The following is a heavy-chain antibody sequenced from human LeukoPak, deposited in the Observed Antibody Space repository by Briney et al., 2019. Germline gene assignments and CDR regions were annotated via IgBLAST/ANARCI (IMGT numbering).Heavy chain of an antibody. CDR3: AKDFLGARERTGYFDY. D-gene: IGHD1-26*01. CDR2: IRYDGSNK. CDR1: GFTFSSYG. V-gene: IGHV3-30*02. Sequence: GGSLRLSCAASGFTFSSYGMHWVRQAPGKGLEWVAFIRYDGSNKYYADSVKGRFTISRDNSKNTLYLQMNSLRAEDTAVYYCAKDFLGARERTGYFDYWGQGTLVTVSS. J-gene: IGHJ4*02.